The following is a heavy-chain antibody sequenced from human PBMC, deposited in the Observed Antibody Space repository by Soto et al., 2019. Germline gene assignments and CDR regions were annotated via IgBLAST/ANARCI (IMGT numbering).Heavy chain of an antibody. J-gene: IGHJ4*02. Sequence: QLQLQESGSGLVKPSQTLSLTCAVSGGSISSGGYSWRCIRQPPGNGLEWIGYIYHSGSTYYNPFLKCRVCTAVDRFRNQLSVNLSSVTAADRAVYYCAAGGGLPRYYWGQGTLVTVSS. CDR1: GGSISSGGYS. V-gene: IGHV4-30-2*01. CDR3: AAGGGLPRYY. CDR2: IYHSGST. D-gene: IGHD5-12*01.